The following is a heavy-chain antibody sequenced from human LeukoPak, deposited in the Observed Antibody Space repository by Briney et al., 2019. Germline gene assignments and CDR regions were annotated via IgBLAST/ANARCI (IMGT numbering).Heavy chain of an antibody. CDR3: AKDRGYYYDSSGYYPGLYYFDY. CDR1: GFTFSSYG. V-gene: IGHV3-23*01. Sequence: PGGSLRLSCAASGFTFSSYGMSWVRQAPGKGLEWVSAISGSGGSTYYADSVKGRFTISRDNAKNTLYLQMNSLRAEDTAVYYCAKDRGYYYDSSGYYPGLYYFDYWGQGTLVTVSS. CDR2: ISGSGGST. J-gene: IGHJ4*02. D-gene: IGHD3-22*01.